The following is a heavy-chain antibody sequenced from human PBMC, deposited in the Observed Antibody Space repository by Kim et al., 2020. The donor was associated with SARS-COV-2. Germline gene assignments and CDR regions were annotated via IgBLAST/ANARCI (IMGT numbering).Heavy chain of an antibody. D-gene: IGHD1-26*01. V-gene: IGHV4-59*01. CDR1: GGSISSYY. CDR3: ARRKNTGSPYYFDY. J-gene: IGHJ4*02. Sequence: SETLSLTCTVSGGSISSYYWSWIRQPPGTGLEWIGNIYYTGSINYHPSLRSRVTMSVATSKNQFSLNLSSVTAADTAVYYCARRKNTGSPYYFDYWGQGTLVTVSS. CDR2: IYYTGSI.